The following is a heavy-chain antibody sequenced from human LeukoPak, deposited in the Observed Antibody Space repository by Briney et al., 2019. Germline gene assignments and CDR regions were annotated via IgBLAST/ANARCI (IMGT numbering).Heavy chain of an antibody. CDR1: GGSISSSSYY. D-gene: IGHD2-2*01. J-gene: IGHJ4*02. V-gene: IGHV4-39*01. CDR2: IYYSGST. CDR3: ATGVPGNNIDY. Sequence: SETLSLTCIVSGGSISSSSYYWGWIRQPPGKGLEWIGSIYYSGSTYYNPSLKSRVTISVDTSKNQFSLKLSSVTAADTAVYYCATGVPGNNIDYWGQGTLVTVSS.